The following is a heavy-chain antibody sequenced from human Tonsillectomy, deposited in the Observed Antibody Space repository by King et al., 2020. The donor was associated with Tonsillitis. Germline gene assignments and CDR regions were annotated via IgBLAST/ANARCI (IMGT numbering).Heavy chain of an antibody. CDR2: ISYDGSNK. J-gene: IGHJ4*02. V-gene: IGHV3-30-3*01. D-gene: IGHD1-26*01. Sequence: VQLVESGGGVVQPGRSLRLSCAASGFTFSTYAMHWVRQAPGKGLEWVAVISYDGSNKYYADSVQGRFTISRDNSKTTLYLKMNSLRPDDTAVYYCARNRAGGGSYHAVDFWGQGTLVTVSS. CDR3: ARNRAGGGSYHAVDF. CDR1: GFTFSTYA.